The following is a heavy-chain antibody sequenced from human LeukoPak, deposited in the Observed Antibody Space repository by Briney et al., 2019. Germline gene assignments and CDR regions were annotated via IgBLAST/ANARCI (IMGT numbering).Heavy chain of an antibody. CDR2: IYSGGST. CDR1: GFTVSSNY. D-gene: IGHD5-24*01. Sequence: GGSLRLSCAASGFTVSSNYMSWVRQAPGKGLEWVSVIYSGGSTYYADSVKGRFTISRDNSKNTLHLQMNSLRAEDTAVYYCAHGYNSRPFDYWGQGTLVTVSS. J-gene: IGHJ4*02. V-gene: IGHV3-53*01. CDR3: AHGYNSRPFDY.